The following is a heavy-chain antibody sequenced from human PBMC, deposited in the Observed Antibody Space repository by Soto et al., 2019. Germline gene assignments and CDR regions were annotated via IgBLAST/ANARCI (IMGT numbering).Heavy chain of an antibody. D-gene: IGHD3-9*01. CDR2: IIPILGIA. Sequence: GASVKVSCKASGGTFSSYTISWVRQAPGQELEWMGRIIPILGIANYAQKFQGRVTITADKSTSTAYMELSSLRSEDTAVYYCARTKGDYDILTGYYRMDGFDYWGQGTLVTVSS. CDR1: GGTFSSYT. CDR3: ARTKGDYDILTGYYRMDGFDY. V-gene: IGHV1-69*02. J-gene: IGHJ4*02.